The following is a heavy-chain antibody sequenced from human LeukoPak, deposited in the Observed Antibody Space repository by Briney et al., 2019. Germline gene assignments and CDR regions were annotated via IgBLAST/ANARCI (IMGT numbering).Heavy chain of an antibody. D-gene: IGHD5-24*01. Sequence: AAVKVSCKASGYTFTNSYIHWERQAPGQVLEWMGLINPDGGNTNYAQNFQGRVTLTRDTSTSTVYMDLSSLRSEDTAIYYCARIRDGYNDAYDLWGQGTVVTVPS. CDR2: INPDGGNT. CDR3: ARIRDGYNDAYDL. CDR1: GYTFTNSY. V-gene: IGHV1-46*01. J-gene: IGHJ3*01.